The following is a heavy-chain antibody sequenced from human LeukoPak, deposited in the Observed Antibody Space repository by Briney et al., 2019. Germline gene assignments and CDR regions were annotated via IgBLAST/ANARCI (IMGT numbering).Heavy chain of an antibody. D-gene: IGHD6-13*01. J-gene: IGHJ2*01. CDR1: GYSFTSYW. CDR3: ARRRAAAAPGGNWYFDL. Sequence: GESLKISCKGSGYSFTSYWIGWVRQMPGKGLEWMGIIYPGDSDTRYSPSFQGQVTISADKSISTAYLQWSSLKASDTAMYYCARRRAAAAPGGNWYFDLWGRGTLVTVSS. V-gene: IGHV5-51*01. CDR2: IYPGDSDT.